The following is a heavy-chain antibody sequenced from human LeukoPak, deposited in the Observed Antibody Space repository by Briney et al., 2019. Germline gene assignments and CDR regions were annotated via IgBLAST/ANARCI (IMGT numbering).Heavy chain of an antibody. D-gene: IGHD1-1*01. J-gene: IGHJ4*02. CDR2: ISYTVTS. CDR3: ARVGDWNDLVY. CDR1: GGSISTYY. Sequence: SETLSLTCTVSGGSISTYYWSWIRQPLGKGLEWIGYISYTVTSNYNPSLKSRVTISVDTSKNQFSLKLSSVTAADTAVYYCARVGDWNDLVYWGQGTLVTVSS. V-gene: IGHV4-59*01.